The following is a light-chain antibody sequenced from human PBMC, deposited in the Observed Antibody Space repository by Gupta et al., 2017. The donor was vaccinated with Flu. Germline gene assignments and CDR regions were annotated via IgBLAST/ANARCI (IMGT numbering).Light chain of an antibody. CDR1: SSNIGSNY. CDR2: GNN. V-gene: IGLV1-44*01. CDR3: AAWDDSLNGHYV. Sequence: QPVLAQPPSASGTPGQRVTISCSGSSSNIGSNYVNWYQQVPGTAPKLLIYGNNQRPSGVPDRFSGSKSGTSASLAISGLQSGDEADYYCAAWDDSLNGHYVFGTGTKVTVL. J-gene: IGLJ1*01.